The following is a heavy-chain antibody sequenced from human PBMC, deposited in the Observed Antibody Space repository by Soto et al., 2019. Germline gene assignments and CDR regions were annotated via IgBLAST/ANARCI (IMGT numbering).Heavy chain of an antibody. CDR1: GDTHTIYF. Sequence: QVQLVQSGAEVKQPGASVRVSCKASGDTHTIYFIHWLRQAPGQGLEWMGWINSVSGGANYAPRFPCRVAMTRDRSSATAFMELSRLRSDATAVYYCARGGSYYAHWGQGTLVTVSS. CDR3: ARGGSYYAH. D-gene: IGHD1-26*01. J-gene: IGHJ4*02. V-gene: IGHV1-2*02. CDR2: INSVSGGA.